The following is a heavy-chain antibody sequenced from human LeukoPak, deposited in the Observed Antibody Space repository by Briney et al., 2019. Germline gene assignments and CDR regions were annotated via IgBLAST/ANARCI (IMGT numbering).Heavy chain of an antibody. CDR2: IYYSGST. J-gene: IGHJ6*03. Sequence: SETLSLTCTVSGGSISSSSYYWGWIRQPPGKGLEWIGSIYYSGSTYYNPSLKSRVTISVDTSKNQFSLKLSSVTAADTAVYYCARVVPAAVYYYYYYMDVWGKGTTVTVSS. CDR1: GGSISSSSYY. D-gene: IGHD2-2*01. V-gene: IGHV4-39*01. CDR3: ARVVPAAVYYYYYYMDV.